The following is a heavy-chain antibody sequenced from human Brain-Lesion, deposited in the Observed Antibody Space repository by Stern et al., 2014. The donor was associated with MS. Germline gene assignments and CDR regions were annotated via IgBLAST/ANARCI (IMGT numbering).Heavy chain of an antibody. V-gene: IGHV3-30*18. J-gene: IGHJ4*02. CDR1: GFTFSSFG. CDR3: AKDRQWLTYFFDY. D-gene: IGHD3-22*01. Sequence: VQLVQSGGGVVQPGRPLRLSCAASGFTFSSFGMHWFRQPPAKVLEWGAVISYDGSNKYYADSVKGRFTISRDNSKNTLYMQMNSLRAEDTAVYYCAKDRQWLTYFFDYWGQGSLVTVSS. CDR2: ISYDGSNK.